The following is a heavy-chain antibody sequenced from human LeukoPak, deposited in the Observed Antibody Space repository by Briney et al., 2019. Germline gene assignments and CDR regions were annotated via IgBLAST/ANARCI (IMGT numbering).Heavy chain of an antibody. D-gene: IGHD3-9*01. CDR3: AKPLREYYDILAGTVFDY. Sequence: PGRSLRLSCAASGFTFEDYAMHWVRQAPGKGLEWVSGISWNSGSIGYADSVKGRFTISRDNAKNSLYLQMNSLRAEDTALYYCAKPLREYYDILAGTVFDYWGQGTLVTVSS. CDR2: ISWNSGSI. J-gene: IGHJ4*02. V-gene: IGHV3-9*01. CDR1: GFTFEDYA.